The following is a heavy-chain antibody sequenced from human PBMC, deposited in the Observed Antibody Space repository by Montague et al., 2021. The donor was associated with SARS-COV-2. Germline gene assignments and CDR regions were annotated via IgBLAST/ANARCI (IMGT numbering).Heavy chain of an antibody. CDR1: GGSISSGGYY. CDR3: ARDVGPYSSGCGYYYDMDV. D-gene: IGHD6-19*01. CDR2: IYYSGST. V-gene: IGHV4-31*03. J-gene: IGHJ6*02. Sequence: TLSLTCTVSGGSISSGGYYWSWIRQHPGKGLEWIGYIYYSGSTYYNPSLKSRVTISVDTSKNQFSLKLSSVTAADTAVYYCARDVGPYSSGCGYYYDMDVWGQGTTVTVSS.